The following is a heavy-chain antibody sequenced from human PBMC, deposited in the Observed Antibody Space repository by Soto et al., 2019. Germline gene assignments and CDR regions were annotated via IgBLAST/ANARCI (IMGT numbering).Heavy chain of an antibody. Sequence: EVHPVESGGGLVQPGGSLRLSCAVSGLTLSRYWMSWVRQAPGKGLEWVANINQDGSDKNYLDSVKGRFTVSRDNDKNSLYLQMNGLRLEDTAVSFCARGHYGMEDWGQGTTVTVSS. CDR2: INQDGSDK. V-gene: IGHV3-7*05. J-gene: IGHJ6*02. CDR1: GLTLSRYW. CDR3: ARGHYGMED.